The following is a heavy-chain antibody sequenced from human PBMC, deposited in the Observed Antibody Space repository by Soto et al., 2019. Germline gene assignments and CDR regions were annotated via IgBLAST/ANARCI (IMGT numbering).Heavy chain of an antibody. D-gene: IGHD4-4*01. CDR2: IVVGSGNT. CDR1: GFTFTSSA. Sequence: ASVKFSGNASGFTFTSSAMQWVRQARGQLLECIVWIVVGSGNTNYXXKFQERVXXTRDMSTSTAXMELSXLRSEDTAVYYCAAEGNSNYPWGQGTLVTVSX. CDR3: AAEGNSNYP. V-gene: IGHV1-58*02. J-gene: IGHJ5*02.